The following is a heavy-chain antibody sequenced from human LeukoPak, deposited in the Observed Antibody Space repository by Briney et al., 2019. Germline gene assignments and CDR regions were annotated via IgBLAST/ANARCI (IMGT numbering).Heavy chain of an antibody. V-gene: IGHV1-18*01. D-gene: IGHD3-9*01. CDR3: ARVQLRYFDWSPSESDY. J-gene: IGHJ4*02. CDR2: ISAYNGNT. CDR1: GYTFTSYG. Sequence: GASVKVSCKASGYTFTSYGISWVRQAPGQGLEWMGWISAYNGNTNYAQKLQGRVTMTTDTSTSTAYMELRSLRSDDTAVYYCARVQLRYFDWSPSESDYWGQGTLVTVPS.